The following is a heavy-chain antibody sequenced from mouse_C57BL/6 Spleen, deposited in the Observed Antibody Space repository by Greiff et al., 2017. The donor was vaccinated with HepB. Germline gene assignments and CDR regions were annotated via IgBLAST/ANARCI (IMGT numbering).Heavy chain of an antibody. CDR2: IWSGGST. CDR1: GFSLTSYG. Sequence: VKLVESGPGLVQPSQSLSITCTVSGFSLTSYGVHWVRQSPGKGLEWLGVIWSGGSTDYNAAFISRLSISKDNSKSQVFFKMNSLQADDTDIYYCARPYYSNYNYAMDYWGQGTSVTVSS. D-gene: IGHD2-5*01. CDR3: ARPYYSNYNYAMDY. J-gene: IGHJ4*01. V-gene: IGHV2-2*01.